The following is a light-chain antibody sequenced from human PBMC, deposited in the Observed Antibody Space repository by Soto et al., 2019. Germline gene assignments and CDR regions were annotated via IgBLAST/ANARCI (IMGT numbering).Light chain of an antibody. V-gene: IGKV3-20*01. CDR1: QSVSSSY. Sequence: EIVLTQSPGTLSLSPGERATLSCRASQSVSSSYLAWYQQKPGQAPRLLIYGASSRATGIPDRFSGSGSGTDFTLNISILEPEDFAVYYCQQYGSPITFGQGTRLEIK. CDR3: QQYGSPIT. J-gene: IGKJ5*01. CDR2: GAS.